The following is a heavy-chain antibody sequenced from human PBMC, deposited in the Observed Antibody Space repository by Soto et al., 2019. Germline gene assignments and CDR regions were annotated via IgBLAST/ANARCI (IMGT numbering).Heavy chain of an antibody. CDR3: TRLVVGATIDY. V-gene: IGHV3-73*01. D-gene: IGHD1-26*01. CDR2: IRSKANSYAT. J-gene: IGHJ4*02. Sequence: GGSVRLSCAASGFTFSGSAMHWVRQASGKGLEWVGRIRSKANSYATAYAASVKGRFTISRDDSKNTAYLQMNSLKTEDTAVYYCTRLVVGATIDYWGQGTLVTVSS. CDR1: GFTFSGSA.